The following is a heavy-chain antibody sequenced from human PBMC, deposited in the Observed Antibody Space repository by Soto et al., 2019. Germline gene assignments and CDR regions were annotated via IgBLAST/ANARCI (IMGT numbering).Heavy chain of an antibody. D-gene: IGHD1-26*01. CDR1: GFSLSTSGVG. V-gene: IGHV2-5*02. J-gene: IGHJ3*02. CDR3: AHSLFPAGPLGNDAFDI. Sequence: GSGPTLVNPTQTLTLTCTFSGFSLSTSGVGVGWIRQPPGKALEWLALIYWDDDKRYSPSLKSRLTITKDTSKNQVVLTMTNMDPVDTATYYCAHSLFPAGPLGNDAFDIWGQGTMVTVSS. CDR2: IYWDDDK.